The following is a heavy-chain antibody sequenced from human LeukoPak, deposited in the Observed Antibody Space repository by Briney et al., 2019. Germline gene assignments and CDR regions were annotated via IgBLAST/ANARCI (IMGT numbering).Heavy chain of an antibody. D-gene: IGHD4/OR15-4a*01. Sequence: GGSLRLSCAASGFTFSSYGMHWVRQAPGKGLEWVAFIRYDGTNKYYADSVKGRFTISRDNSKNTLYLQMNSLRAEDTAVYYCAKGSYGAKVYWGQGTLVTVSS. CDR2: IRYDGTNK. CDR1: GFTFSSYG. J-gene: IGHJ4*02. V-gene: IGHV3-30*02. CDR3: AKGSYGAKVY.